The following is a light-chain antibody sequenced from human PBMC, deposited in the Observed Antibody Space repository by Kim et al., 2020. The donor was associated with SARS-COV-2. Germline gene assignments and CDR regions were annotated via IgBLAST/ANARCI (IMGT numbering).Light chain of an antibody. Sequence: RGTISCTGSSSNIGAGYAVHWYQQLPGAAPKLLIYGEDNRPSGVPDRLSGSKSGTSASLAITGLQAEDEADYYCQSYDSNLSGWVFGGGSKLTVL. CDR1: SSNIGAGYA. V-gene: IGLV1-40*01. J-gene: IGLJ3*02. CDR2: GED. CDR3: QSYDSNLSGWV.